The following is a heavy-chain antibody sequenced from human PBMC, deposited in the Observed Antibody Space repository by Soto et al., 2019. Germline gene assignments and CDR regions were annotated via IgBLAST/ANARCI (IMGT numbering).Heavy chain of an antibody. CDR2: IYYTGTT. D-gene: IGHD5-12*01. CDR1: GGSVSSVTSY. CDR3: AKGGGFDPLDY. J-gene: IGHJ4*02. Sequence: PSETLSLTCTVSGGSVSSVTSYWSWVRQPPGKGLEWIAYIYYTGTTNYNPSLRGRVAISLDTSKNQFSLQLSSVTAADTAIYYCAKGGGFDPLDYWGQGTQVTVS. V-gene: IGHV4-61*01.